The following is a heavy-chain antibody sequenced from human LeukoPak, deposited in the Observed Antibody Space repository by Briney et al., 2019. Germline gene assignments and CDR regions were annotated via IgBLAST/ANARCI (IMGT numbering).Heavy chain of an antibody. CDR1: GGSISSGDYY. J-gene: IGHJ4*02. CDR2: IYYSGST. Sequence: RPSQTLSLTCTVSGGSISSGDYYWSGIRQPPGKGLEWIGYIYYSGSTYYNPSLKSRVTLSVDTSKNQFSLKLSSVTAADTAVYYCASSGRWQQLVEGWGQGTLVTVSS. V-gene: IGHV4-30-4*01. D-gene: IGHD6-13*01. CDR3: ASSGRWQQLVEG.